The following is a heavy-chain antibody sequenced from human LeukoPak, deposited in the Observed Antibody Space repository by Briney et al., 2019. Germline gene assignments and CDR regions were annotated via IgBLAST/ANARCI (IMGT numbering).Heavy chain of an antibody. CDR3: ARYDFWSGYLDY. CDR2: IYYSGST. D-gene: IGHD3-3*01. V-gene: IGHV4-59*01. J-gene: IGHJ4*02. CDR1: GGSISSYY. Sequence: PSETLSLTCTVSGGSISSYYWSWLRQPPGKGLEWLGYIYYSGSTNYNPSLKSRVTISVDTSKNQFSLKLSSVTAADTAVYYCARYDFWSGYLDYWGQGTLVTVSS.